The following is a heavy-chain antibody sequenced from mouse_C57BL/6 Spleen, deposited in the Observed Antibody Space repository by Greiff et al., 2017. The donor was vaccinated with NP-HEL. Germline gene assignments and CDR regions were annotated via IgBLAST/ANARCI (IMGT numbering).Heavy chain of an antibody. D-gene: IGHD2-4*01. V-gene: IGHV8-12*01. CDR3: ARRALDRYDYDGFAY. CDR2: IYWDDDK. CDR1: GFSLSTSGMG. Sequence: ESGPGILQSSQTLSLTCSFSGFSLSTSGMGVSWIRQPSGKGLEWLAHIYWDDDKRYNPSLKSRLTISKDTSRNQVFLKITSVDTADTATYYCARRALDRYDYDGFAYWGQGTLVTVSA. J-gene: IGHJ3*01.